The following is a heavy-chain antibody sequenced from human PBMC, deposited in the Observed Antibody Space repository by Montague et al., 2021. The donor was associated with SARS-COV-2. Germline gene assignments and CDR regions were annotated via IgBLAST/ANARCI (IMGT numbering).Heavy chain of an antibody. CDR2: IYYTGST. CDR1: GSSIGAYY. CDR3: ARGNYGDWGYYCLDV. J-gene: IGHJ6*04. D-gene: IGHD4-17*01. Sequence: SETLSLTCTVSGSSIGAYYWNWIRQSPGKGLEWIGYIYYTGSTKYSPSLKSRVTISMDTSRDQLSLRLKSVTAADTAVYYCARGNYGDWGYYCLDVWGKGTTVTVSS. V-gene: IGHV4-59*01.